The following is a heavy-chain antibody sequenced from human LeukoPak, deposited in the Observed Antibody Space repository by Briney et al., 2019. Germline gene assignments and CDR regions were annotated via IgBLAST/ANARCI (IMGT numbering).Heavy chain of an antibody. J-gene: IGHJ4*02. V-gene: IGHV4-34*01. CDR1: GGSFSDYY. CDR3: AAVPESYYTVYYFNY. D-gene: IGHD3-10*01. Sequence: SETLSLTCAVYGGSFSDYYWTWIRQPPGEGLEWIVEINHSGSSKYNPSLKSRVTMSVDTSKNQFSLKMTSVTAADTAVYYCAAVPESYYTVYYFNYWSQGTLVTVSS. CDR2: INHSGSS.